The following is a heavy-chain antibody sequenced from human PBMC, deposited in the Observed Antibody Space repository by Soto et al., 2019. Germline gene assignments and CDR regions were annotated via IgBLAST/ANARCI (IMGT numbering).Heavy chain of an antibody. J-gene: IGHJ5*02. V-gene: IGHV4-59*08. CDR2: IYYSGST. CDR3: ARHLRYCSGGSCLFNWFDP. D-gene: IGHD2-15*01. Sequence: SETLSLTCTVSGGSISSYYWSWIRQPPGKGLEWIGYIYYSGSTNYNPSLKSRVTISVDTSKNQFSLKLSSVTAADTAVYYCARHLRYCSGGSCLFNWFDPWGQGTLVTVSS. CDR1: GGSISSYY.